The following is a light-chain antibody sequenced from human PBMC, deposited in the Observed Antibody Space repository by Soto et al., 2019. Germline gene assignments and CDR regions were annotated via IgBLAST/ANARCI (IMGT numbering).Light chain of an antibody. V-gene: IGLV1-44*01. CDR1: SSNIGSKT. CDR3: AAGDDSLNGVV. J-gene: IGLJ2*01. CDR2: SNN. Sequence: QSVLTQPPSASGTPGQRVTISCSGSSSNIGSKTVNWYQQLPGTAPKLLIYSNNQRPSGVPDRFSGSKSGTSASLAISGPQSEDEADYYCAAGDDSLNGVVFGGGTQLTVL.